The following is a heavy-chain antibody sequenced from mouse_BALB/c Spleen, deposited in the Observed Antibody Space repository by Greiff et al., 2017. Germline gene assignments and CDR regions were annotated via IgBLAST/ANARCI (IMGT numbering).Heavy chain of an antibody. CDR2: ISYDGSN. CDR1: GYSITSGYY. J-gene: IGHJ2*01. V-gene: IGHV3-6*02. Sequence: EVKLQESGPGLVKPSQSLSLTCSVTGYSITSGYYWNWIRQFPGNKLEWMGYISYDGSNNYNPSLKNRISITRDTSKNQFFLKLNSVTTEDTATYYCAREEKTGAFDYWGQGTTLTVSS. D-gene: IGHD4-1*01. CDR3: AREEKTGAFDY.